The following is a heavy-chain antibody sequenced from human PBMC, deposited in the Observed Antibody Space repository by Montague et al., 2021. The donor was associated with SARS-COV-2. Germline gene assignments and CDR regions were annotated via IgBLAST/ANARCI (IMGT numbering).Heavy chain of an antibody. CDR2: INHSGST. J-gene: IGHJ4*02. V-gene: IGHV4-34*01. Sequence: SETLSLTCAVYGGSFSGYYWTWIRQSPGKGLEWIGEINHSGSTNYSPSLESRDAISVDTSKNQFSLKLNSVTAADTAIYYCARATVDINMILVVITSVNHYFDSWGQGTLVTVSP. CDR3: ARATVDINMILVVITSVNHYFDS. CDR1: GGSFSGYY. D-gene: IGHD3-22*01.